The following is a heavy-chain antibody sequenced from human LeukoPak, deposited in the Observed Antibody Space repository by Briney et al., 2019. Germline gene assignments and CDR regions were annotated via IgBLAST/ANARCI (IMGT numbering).Heavy chain of an antibody. J-gene: IGHJ4*02. V-gene: IGHV3-11*01. Sequence: PGGSLRLSCAASGFTFSDYYMSWIRQAPGKGLEWVSYISSSGSTIYYADSVKDRFTISRDNAKNSLYLQMNSLRAEDTAVYYCARDHSSSWSPNYYFDYWGQGTLVTVSS. CDR2: ISSSGSTI. CDR3: ARDHSSSWSPNYYFDY. D-gene: IGHD6-13*01. CDR1: GFTFSDYY.